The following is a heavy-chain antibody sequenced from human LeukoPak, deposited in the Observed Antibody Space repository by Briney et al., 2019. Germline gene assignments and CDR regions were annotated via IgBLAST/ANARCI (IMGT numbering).Heavy chain of an antibody. CDR1: GYTFTGYY. D-gene: IGHD2-15*01. J-gene: IGHJ6*03. Sequence: ASVKVSCKASGYTFTGYYMHWVRQAPGQGLEWMGRINPNSGGTNYAQKFQGRVTMTRDTSISTAYMELSRLSSDDTAVYYCAREAVAATPGFLYYYYMDVCGKGTTVTVSS. CDR3: AREAVAATPGFLYYYYMDV. CDR2: INPNSGGT. V-gene: IGHV1-2*06.